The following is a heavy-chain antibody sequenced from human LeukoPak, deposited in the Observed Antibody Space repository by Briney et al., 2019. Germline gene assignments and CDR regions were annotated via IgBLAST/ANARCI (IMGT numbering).Heavy chain of an antibody. V-gene: IGHV3-7*01. CDR1: GFTFGSYW. Sequence: PGGSLRLSCAASGFTFGSYWMSWVRQAPGKGLEWVANIKQDGSEKYHVDSGNGRFTISRDNAKNSLYLQMNSLRGEDPAVYYCARGKLWFGECLDYWGQGTLVTVSS. D-gene: IGHD3-10*01. CDR3: ARGKLWFGECLDY. CDR2: IKQDGSEK. J-gene: IGHJ4*02.